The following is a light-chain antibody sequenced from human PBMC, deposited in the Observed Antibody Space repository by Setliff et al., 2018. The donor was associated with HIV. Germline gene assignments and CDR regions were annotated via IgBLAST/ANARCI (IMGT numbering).Light chain of an antibody. CDR2: DAS. Sequence: EIVLTQSPATLSLSPGERATLSCRASQIINTYLAWYQQKPGQAPRLLLYDASNRATGVPARFSGSGSGTEFTLTISSLEPEDFAIYYCHQRSRWSETFGQGTKVDIK. CDR3: HQRSRWSET. V-gene: IGKV3-11*01. CDR1: QIINTY. J-gene: IGKJ1*01.